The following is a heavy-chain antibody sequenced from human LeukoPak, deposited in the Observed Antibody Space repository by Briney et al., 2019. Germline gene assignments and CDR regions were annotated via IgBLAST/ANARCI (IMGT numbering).Heavy chain of an antibody. V-gene: IGHV5-10-1*01. J-gene: IGHJ3*02. D-gene: IGHD2-2*01. CDR2: IDPSDSYT. Sequence: PGESLKISCKGSGYSFTSYWISWVRQMPGKGLEWMGRIDPSDSYTNYSPSFQGHVTISADKSISTAYLQWSSLKASGTAMYYCARGGAVERYCSSTSCYWVDAFDIWGQGTMVTVSS. CDR1: GYSFTSYW. CDR3: ARGGAVERYCSSTSCYWVDAFDI.